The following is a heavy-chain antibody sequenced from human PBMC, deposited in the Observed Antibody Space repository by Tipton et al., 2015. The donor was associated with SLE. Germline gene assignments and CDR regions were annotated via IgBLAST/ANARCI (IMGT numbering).Heavy chain of an antibody. V-gene: IGHV3-23*01. Sequence: SLRLSCAASGFTFSNYIMSWVRQAPGKGLEWVSAMSGSRTYYADSVKGRFTISRDNSKNTLYLQMNSPRADDTAVYYCAKGGSYGLDVWGQGTAVTVSS. CDR2: MSGSRT. D-gene: IGHD3-10*01. J-gene: IGHJ6*02. CDR3: AKGGSYGLDV. CDR1: GFTFSNYI.